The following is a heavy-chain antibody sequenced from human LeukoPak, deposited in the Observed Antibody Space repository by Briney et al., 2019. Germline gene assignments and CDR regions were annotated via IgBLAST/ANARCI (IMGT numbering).Heavy chain of an antibody. J-gene: IGHJ4*02. V-gene: IGHV1-69*13. CDR1: GGTFSSYA. D-gene: IGHD3-22*01. Sequence: SVKVSCKASGGTFSSYAISWVRQAPGQGLEWMGGIIPIFGTANYAQKFQGRVTITADESTSTAYMGLSSLRSEDTAVYYCARVHRPYYDSSGYWAFDYWGQGTLVTVSS. CDR2: IIPIFGTA. CDR3: ARVHRPYYDSSGYWAFDY.